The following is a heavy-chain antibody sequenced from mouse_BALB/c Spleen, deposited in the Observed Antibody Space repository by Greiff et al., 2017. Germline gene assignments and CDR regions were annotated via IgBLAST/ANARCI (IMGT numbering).Heavy chain of an antibody. CDR3: ARIYYDYDGGYAMDY. V-gene: IGHV2-6-7*01. Sequence: VKVVESGPGLVAPSQSLSITCTVSGFSLTGYGVNWVRQPPGKGLEWLGMIWGDGSTDYNSALKSRLSISKDNSKSQVFLKMNSLQTDDTARYYCARIYYDYDGGYAMDYWGQGTSVTVSS. D-gene: IGHD2-4*01. CDR1: GFSLTGYG. J-gene: IGHJ4*01. CDR2: IWGDGST.